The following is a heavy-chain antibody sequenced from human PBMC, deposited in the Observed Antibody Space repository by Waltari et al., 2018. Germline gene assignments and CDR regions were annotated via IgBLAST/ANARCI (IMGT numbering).Heavy chain of an antibody. D-gene: IGHD1-26*01. CDR3: ARRRGELRDYGMDV. CDR2: IYYSGIT. CDR1: GGSISSSSYY. Sequence: QLQLQESGPGLVKPSETLSLTCTVSGGSISSSSYYWGWIRQPPGKGLEWIGSIYYSGITYYNPSLKSRVTISVDTSKNQVSLKLSSVTAADTAVYYCARRRGELRDYGMDVWGQGTTVTVSS. J-gene: IGHJ6*02. V-gene: IGHV4-39*01.